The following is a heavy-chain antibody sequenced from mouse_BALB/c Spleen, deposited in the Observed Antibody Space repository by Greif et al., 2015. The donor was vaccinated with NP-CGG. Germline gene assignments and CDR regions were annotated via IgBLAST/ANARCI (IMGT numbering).Heavy chain of an antibody. CDR2: ISYSGST. D-gene: IGHD2-2*01. CDR3: ASIYYGYPAWFAY. J-gene: IGHJ3*01. V-gene: IGHV3-8*02. Sequence: EVQVVESGPSLVKPSQTLSLTCSVTGDSITSGYWNWIRKFPGNKLEYMGYISYSGSTYYNTSLKSRISITRDTSKNXYSLQLNSVTTEDTATYYCASIYYGYPAWFAYWGQGTLVTVSA. CDR1: GDSITSGY.